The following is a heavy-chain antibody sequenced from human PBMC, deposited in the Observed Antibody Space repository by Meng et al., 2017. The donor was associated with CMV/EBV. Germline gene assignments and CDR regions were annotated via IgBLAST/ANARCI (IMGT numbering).Heavy chain of an antibody. CDR2: IYYSGGT. D-gene: IGHD3-3*01. J-gene: IGHJ6*02. CDR3: ARAVAYYDFWSGYPWGMDV. CDR1: GGSVSSGSYY. V-gene: IGHV4-61*01. Sequence: GSLRLSCTVSGGSVSSGSYYWSWIRQPPGKGLEWIGYIYYSGGTNYNPSLKSRVTISVDTSKNQFSLKLSSVTAADTAVYYCARAVAYYDFWSGYPWGMDVWGQGTTVTVSS.